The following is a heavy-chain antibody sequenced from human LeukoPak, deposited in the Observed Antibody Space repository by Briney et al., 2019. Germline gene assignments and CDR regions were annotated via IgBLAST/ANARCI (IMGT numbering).Heavy chain of an antibody. V-gene: IGHV1-3*01. CDR2: INAGNGNT. D-gene: IGHD3-10*01. CDR3: ARVGYYYGSGREYHYGMDV. J-gene: IGHJ6*02. Sequence: ASVKVSCKASGYTFTSYAMHWVRQAPGQRLEWMGWINAGNGNTKYSQKFQGRVTITRDTSASTAYMELSSLRSEDTAVYYCARVGYYYGSGREYHYGMDVWGQGTTVTVSS. CDR1: GYTFTSYA.